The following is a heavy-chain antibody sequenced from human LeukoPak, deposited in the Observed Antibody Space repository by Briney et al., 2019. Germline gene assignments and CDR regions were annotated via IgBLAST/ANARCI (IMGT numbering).Heavy chain of an antibody. D-gene: IGHD3-3*01. Sequence: SVKVSCKASGGTFSSYAISWVRQAPGQGLEWMGRIIPILGIVNYAQRFQGRVTITADKSTSTAYMELSSLRSEDTAVYYCARGRTIFGVVISSNDAFDIWGQGTMVTVSS. CDR2: IIPILGIV. V-gene: IGHV1-69*04. CDR3: ARGRTIFGVVISSNDAFDI. J-gene: IGHJ3*02. CDR1: GGTFSSYA.